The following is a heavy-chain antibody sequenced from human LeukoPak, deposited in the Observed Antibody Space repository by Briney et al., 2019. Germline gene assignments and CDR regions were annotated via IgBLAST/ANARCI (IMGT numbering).Heavy chain of an antibody. D-gene: IGHD2-8*02. CDR3: ARGPTGYYMDV. CDR1: GGSFSGYY. Sequence: SETLSLTCAVYGGSFSGYYWSWIRQPPGKGLEWIGEINHSGSTNYNPSLKSRVTISVDTSKNQFSLKVSSVTAADTAVYYCARGPTGYYMDVWGKGTTVTLSS. V-gene: IGHV4-34*01. CDR2: INHSGST. J-gene: IGHJ6*03.